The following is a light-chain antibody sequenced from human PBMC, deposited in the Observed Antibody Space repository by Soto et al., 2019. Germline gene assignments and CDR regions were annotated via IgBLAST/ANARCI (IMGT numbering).Light chain of an antibody. V-gene: IGLV4-69*02. J-gene: IGLJ2*01. CDR3: HSDGTDKLV. CDR1: SGHSDRA. CDR2: VNSDGSH. Sequence: QPVPTQPPSASASLGASVKLTCTLSSGHSDRAIAWHQQQPEKGPRYLMKVNSDGSHIKGAGIPDRFSGTSSGAERYLIISPQHHEEDDDYHRHSDGTDKLVFGGGTQLTVL.